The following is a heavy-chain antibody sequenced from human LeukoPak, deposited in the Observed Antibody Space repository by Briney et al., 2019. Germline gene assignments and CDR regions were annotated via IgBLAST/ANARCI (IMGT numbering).Heavy chain of an antibody. CDR2: ISAYNGST. V-gene: IGHV1-18*01. D-gene: IGHD6-13*01. CDR3: ARDSSSWYEFDY. CDR1: GYTFTSYG. J-gene: IGHJ4*02. Sequence: GSVKFSCKASGYTFTSYGISWVRQAPGQGLEWMGWISAYNGSTNYAQKLQGRVTTTTDTSTSTAYMELRSLRSDDTAVYYCARDSSSWYEFDYWGQGTLVTVSS.